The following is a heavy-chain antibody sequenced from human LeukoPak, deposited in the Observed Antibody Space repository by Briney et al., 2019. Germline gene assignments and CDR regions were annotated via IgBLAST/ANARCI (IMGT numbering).Heavy chain of an antibody. Sequence: SGGSLRLSCAASGFTFSSYSMNWVRQAPGKGLEWVAGISRNSDSTGYADSVKGRFTISGDNAKNSLYLQMNSLRAEDMALYYCVKDIGSGSYRYGGYFDYWGQGTLVTVSS. CDR1: GFTFSSYS. J-gene: IGHJ4*02. CDR2: ISRNSDST. CDR3: VKDIGSGSYRYGGYFDY. D-gene: IGHD1-26*01. V-gene: IGHV3-9*03.